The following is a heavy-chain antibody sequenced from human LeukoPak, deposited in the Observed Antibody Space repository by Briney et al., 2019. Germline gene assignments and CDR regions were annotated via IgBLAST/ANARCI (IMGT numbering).Heavy chain of an antibody. J-gene: IGHJ4*02. Sequence: GRSLRLSCTASGFTFGDYAMSWVRQAPGKGLEWVGFIRSKAYGGTTEYAASVKGRFTISRDDSKSIAYLQMNSLKTEDTAVYYCTRESIWFGEYYFDYWGQGTLVTVSS. D-gene: IGHD3-10*01. CDR3: TRESIWFGEYYFDY. V-gene: IGHV3-49*04. CDR1: GFTFGDYA. CDR2: IRSKAYGGTT.